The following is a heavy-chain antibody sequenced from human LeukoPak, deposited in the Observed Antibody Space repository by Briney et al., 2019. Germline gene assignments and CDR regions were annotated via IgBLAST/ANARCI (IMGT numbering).Heavy chain of an antibody. CDR3: ARGFAGTFFY. V-gene: IGHV3-48*03. Sequence: GGSLRLSCAASGFTFSSYEMNWVRQAPGKGLEWVSYISSSGSTIYYADSVKGRFTISRDNAKNSLYLQINSLRAEDTAVYYCARGFAGTFFYWGQGTLVTVSS. CDR1: GFTFSSYE. J-gene: IGHJ4*02. D-gene: IGHD6-13*01. CDR2: ISSSGSTI.